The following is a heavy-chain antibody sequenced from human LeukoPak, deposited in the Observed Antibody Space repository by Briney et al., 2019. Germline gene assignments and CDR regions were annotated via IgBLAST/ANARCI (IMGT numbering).Heavy chain of an antibody. D-gene: IGHD6-13*01. CDR3: ARGTPTFAVGIAAASDY. V-gene: IGHV1-2*02. CDR1: GYTFTGYY. Sequence: ASVKVSCKASGYTFTGYYMHWVRQAPGQGLEWMGWINPNSGGTNYAQKFQGRVTMTRDTSISTAYMELSRLRSDDTAVYHCARGTPTFAVGIAAASDYWGQGTLVTVSS. CDR2: INPNSGGT. J-gene: IGHJ4*02.